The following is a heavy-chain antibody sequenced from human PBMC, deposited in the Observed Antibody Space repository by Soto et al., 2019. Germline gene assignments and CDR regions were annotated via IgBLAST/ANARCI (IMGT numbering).Heavy chain of an antibody. CDR1: GGTFSSYA. J-gene: IGHJ3*02. Sequence: QVQLVQSGAEVKKPGSSVKVSCKASGGTFSSYAISWVRQAPGQGLEWMGGIIPIFGTANYAQKFQGRVTTTADESTSTAYMGLSSLRSEDTAVYYCARGLPVVAVAGRGTNAFDIWGQGTMVTVSS. V-gene: IGHV1-69*01. CDR2: IIPIFGTA. CDR3: ARGLPVVAVAGRGTNAFDI. D-gene: IGHD6-19*01.